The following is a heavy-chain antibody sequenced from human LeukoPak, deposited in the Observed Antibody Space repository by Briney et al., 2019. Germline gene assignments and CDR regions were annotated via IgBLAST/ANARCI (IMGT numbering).Heavy chain of an antibody. D-gene: IGHD2-21*02. CDR1: GFTFSSYG. CDR3: AKMVACCGGDCYSAEYFQH. CDR2: ISYDGSNK. Sequence: GGSLRLSCAASGFTFSSYGMHWVRQAPGKGLEWVAVISYDGSNKYYADSVKGRFTISRDNSKNTLYLQMNSLRAEDTAVYYCAKMVACCGGDCYSAEYFQHWGQGTLVTVSS. V-gene: IGHV3-30*18. J-gene: IGHJ1*01.